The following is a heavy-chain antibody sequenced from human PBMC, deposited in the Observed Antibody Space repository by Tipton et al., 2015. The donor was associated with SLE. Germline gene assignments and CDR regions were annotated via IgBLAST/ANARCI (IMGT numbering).Heavy chain of an antibody. V-gene: IGHV4-4*08. Sequence: TLSLTCTVSGGSISNYYWSWIRQTPGKGLEWIGYVYTSGSTIYNPSLKSRVTISVDTSKNQVSLKLNSVTAADTAVYYCARHYWGSDYWGQGTLVTVSS. CDR1: GGSISNYY. CDR3: ARHYWGSDY. CDR2: VYTSGST. D-gene: IGHD3-10*01. J-gene: IGHJ4*02.